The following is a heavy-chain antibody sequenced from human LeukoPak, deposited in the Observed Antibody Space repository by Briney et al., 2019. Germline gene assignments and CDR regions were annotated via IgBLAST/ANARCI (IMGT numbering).Heavy chain of an antibody. J-gene: IGHJ4*02. Sequence: GGSQRLSCVASGFTFSTNGMHWDRQAPGKGLEWVAFIRYDGSNEYLDSVKGRFTISRDNSKNTLYLQMNSLKPEDTAVYYCANLARPLDYWGQGALVTVSS. CDR2: IRYDGSNE. CDR3: ANLARPLDY. CDR1: GFTFSTNG. D-gene: IGHD6-6*01. V-gene: IGHV3-30*02.